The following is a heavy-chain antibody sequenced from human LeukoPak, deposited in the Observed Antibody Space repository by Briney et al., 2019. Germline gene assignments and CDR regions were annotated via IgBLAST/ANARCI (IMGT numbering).Heavy chain of an antibody. Sequence: GGSLRLSCAASGFTFTSYVMHWVRQAPGKGLQWAALISYDGSNKYYADSVKGRFTISRDNSKNTLYLQMNSLRAEDTAVYYCVRDCGFHTFDYWGQGTLVTVSS. CDR2: ISYDGSNK. CDR1: GFTFTSYV. J-gene: IGHJ4*02. D-gene: IGHD2-21*01. V-gene: IGHV3-30*03. CDR3: VRDCGFHTFDY.